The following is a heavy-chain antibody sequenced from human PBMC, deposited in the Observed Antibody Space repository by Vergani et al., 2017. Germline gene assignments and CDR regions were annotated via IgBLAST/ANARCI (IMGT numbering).Heavy chain of an antibody. Sequence: QVQLVESGGGVVQPGRSLRLSCAASGFTFSSYGMHWVRQAPGKGLEWVAVISYDGSNKYYADSVKGRFTISRDNSKNTLYLQMNSLRAEDTAVYYCARDHSSSRDYYYYIDVWGKGP. CDR2: ISYDGSNK. CDR1: GFTFSSYG. D-gene: IGHD6-6*01. V-gene: IGHV3-30*03. CDR3: ARDHSSSRDYYYYIDV. J-gene: IGHJ6*03.